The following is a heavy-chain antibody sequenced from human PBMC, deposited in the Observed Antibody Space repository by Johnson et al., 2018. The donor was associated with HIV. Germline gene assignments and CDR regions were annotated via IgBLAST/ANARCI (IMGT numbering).Heavy chain of an antibody. V-gene: IGHV3-66*01. CDR3: ARAIGDGYPGMKAFDI. Sequence: VQLVESGRGLVKPGGSLRLSCAASGFTVSSNYMSWVRQAPGKGLEWVSVIYSGGSTYYADSVKGRFTISRDNSKNTLYLQMNSLRAGDTAVYYCARAIGDGYPGMKAFDIWGQGTMVTVSS. CDR1: GFTVSSNY. CDR2: IYSGGST. D-gene: IGHD5-24*01. J-gene: IGHJ3*02.